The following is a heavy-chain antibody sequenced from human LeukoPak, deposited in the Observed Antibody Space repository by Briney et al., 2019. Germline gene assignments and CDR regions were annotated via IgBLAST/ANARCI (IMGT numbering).Heavy chain of an antibody. CDR3: ARYPGLDPGNYYYMDV. CDR2: IIPIFGTA. V-gene: IGHV1-69*05. J-gene: IGHJ6*03. D-gene: IGHD3/OR15-3a*01. Sequence: SVKVSCKASGGTFSSYAISWVRQAPGQGLEWMGGIIPIFGTANYAQKFQGRVTITTDESTSTAYMELSSLRSEDTAVYYCARYPGLDPGNYYYMDVWGKGTTVTVSS. CDR1: GGTFSSYA.